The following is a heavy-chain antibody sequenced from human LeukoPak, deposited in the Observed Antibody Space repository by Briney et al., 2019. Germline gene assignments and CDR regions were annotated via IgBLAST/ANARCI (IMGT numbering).Heavy chain of an antibody. J-gene: IGHJ5*02. Sequence: GGSLRLSCAASGFTFSGYAMSWVRQAPGKGLEGVSDISGSGGSTYYADSVKGRFTISRDNSKNTLYLQMNSLRAEDTAVYYCATTTSNWFDPWGQGTLVTVSS. CDR1: GFTFSGYA. CDR2: ISGSGGST. CDR3: ATTTSNWFDP. V-gene: IGHV3-23*01. D-gene: IGHD1-26*01.